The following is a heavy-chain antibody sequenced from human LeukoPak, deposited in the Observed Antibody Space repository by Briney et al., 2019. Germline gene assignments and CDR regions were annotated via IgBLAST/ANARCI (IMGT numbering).Heavy chain of an antibody. CDR3: ARFVSDHGGNSDAFDI. CDR1: GGSISSYY. Sequence: KPSETLSLTCTVSGGSISSYYWSWIRQPPGKGLEWIGYIYYSGSTNYNPSLKSRVTISVDTSKNQFSLKLSSVTAADTAVYYCARFVSDHGGNSDAFDIWGQGTTVTVFS. CDR2: IYYSGST. V-gene: IGHV4-59*01. D-gene: IGHD4-23*01. J-gene: IGHJ3*02.